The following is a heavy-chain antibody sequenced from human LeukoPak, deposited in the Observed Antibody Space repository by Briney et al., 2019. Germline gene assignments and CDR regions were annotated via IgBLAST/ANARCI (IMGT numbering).Heavy chain of an antibody. CDR2: ISGSGGST. V-gene: IGHV3-23*01. J-gene: IGHJ5*02. CDR1: GFTFSSYA. D-gene: IGHD2-15*01. CDR3: AKLVTYCSGGSCYSWFDP. Sequence: GGSLRLSCAASGFTFSSYAMSWVRQAPGKGLEWVSAISGSGGSTYYADSVKGRFTISRDNSKNTLYLQMNSLRAEDTAVYYCAKLVTYCSGGSCYSWFDPWGQGTLVTVSS.